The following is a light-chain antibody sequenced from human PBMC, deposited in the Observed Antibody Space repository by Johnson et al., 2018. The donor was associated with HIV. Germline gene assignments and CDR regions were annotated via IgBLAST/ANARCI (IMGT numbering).Light chain of an antibody. CDR2: DNN. CDR3: GTWDSSLTVYV. V-gene: IGLV1-51*01. CDR1: SSNVGNNY. Sequence: QSVLTQPPSVSAAPGQKVTISCSGSSSNVGNNYVSWFQQLPGTAPKLLIYDNNERPSGIPDRFSGSKSGTSAPQGITGLQTGDEADYYCGTWDSSLTVYVFGTGTKVTVL. J-gene: IGLJ1*01.